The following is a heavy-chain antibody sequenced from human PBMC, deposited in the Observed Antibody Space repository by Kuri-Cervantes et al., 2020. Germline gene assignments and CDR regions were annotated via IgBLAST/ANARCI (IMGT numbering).Heavy chain of an antibody. CDR3: ATLSARERWLLPNY. Sequence: SETLSLTCAVSGGSISSYYWSWIRQPAGKGLEWIGRIYYGGSTYYNPSLKSRVTISVDTSNNQFSLILSSLTAADTAVYYCATLSARERWLLPNYWGQGTLVTVSS. V-gene: IGHV4-59*05. CDR2: IYYGGST. J-gene: IGHJ4*02. D-gene: IGHD3-22*01. CDR1: GGSISSYY.